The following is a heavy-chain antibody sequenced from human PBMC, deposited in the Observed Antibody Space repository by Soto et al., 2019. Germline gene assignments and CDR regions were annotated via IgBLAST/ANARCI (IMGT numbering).Heavy chain of an antibody. CDR1: GYSFTSYW. CDR3: ARHRRYCSGGSCYSLDY. CDR2: IYPGDSDT. J-gene: IGHJ4*02. Sequence: PGVSLKISCKGSGYSFTSYWIGWVRQMPGKGLEWMGIIYPGDSDTRYSPSFQGQVTISADKSISTAYLQWSSLKASDTAMYYCARHRRYCSGGSCYSLDYWGQGTLVTVSS. V-gene: IGHV5-51*01. D-gene: IGHD2-15*01.